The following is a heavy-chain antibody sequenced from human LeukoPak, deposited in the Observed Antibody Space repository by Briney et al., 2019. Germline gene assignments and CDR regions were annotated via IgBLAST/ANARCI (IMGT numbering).Heavy chain of an antibody. CDR1: GGSISSGGYS. CDR3: ARSNHFWSGFLDT. J-gene: IGHJ4*02. V-gene: IGHV4-30-2*01. CDR2: IYHTGNT. Sequence: SETLSLTCAVSGGSISSGGYSWNWIRQPPGKGLEWIGYIYHTGNTFYNPSLKSRVTISVDRSKNQFSLRLTSVTAADTAVYFCARSNHFWSGFLDTWGQGTLVTVSS. D-gene: IGHD3-3*02.